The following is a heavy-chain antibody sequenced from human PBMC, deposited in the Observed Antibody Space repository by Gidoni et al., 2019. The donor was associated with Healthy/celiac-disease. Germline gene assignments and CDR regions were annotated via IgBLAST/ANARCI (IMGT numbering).Heavy chain of an antibody. CDR3: ARPVAYRDYGAFDI. CDR1: GGSISSYY. V-gene: IGHV4-59*08. Sequence: QVQLQESGPGLVKPSETLSLTCPVSGGSISSYYWSWLRQPPGKGLEWIGYIYYSGSTNYNPSLKSRVTISVDTSKNQFSLKLSSVTAADTAVYYCARPVAYRDYGAFDIWGQGTMVTVSS. D-gene: IGHD3-10*01. J-gene: IGHJ3*02. CDR2: IYYSGST.